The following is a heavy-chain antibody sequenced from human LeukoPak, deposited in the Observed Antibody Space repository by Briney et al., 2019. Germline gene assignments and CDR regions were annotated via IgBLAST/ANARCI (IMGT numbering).Heavy chain of an antibody. CDR1: GGSISSSSYY. J-gene: IGHJ2*01. V-gene: IGHV4-39*07. CDR3: ASTYDFWSGYLSL. D-gene: IGHD3-3*01. Sequence: SETLSLTCTVSGGSISSSSYYWGWIRQPPGKGLEWIGEINHSGSTNYNPSLKSRVTISVDTPKNQFSLKLSSVTAADTAVYYCASTYDFWSGYLSLWGRGTLATVSS. CDR2: INHSGST.